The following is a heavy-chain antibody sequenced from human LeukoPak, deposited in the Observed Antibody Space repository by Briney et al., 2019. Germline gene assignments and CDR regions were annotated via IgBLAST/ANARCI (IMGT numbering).Heavy chain of an antibody. CDR1: GGSISSSSYY. D-gene: IGHD3-22*01. Sequence: SETLSLTCTVSGGSISSSSYYWGWIRQPPGKGLEWIGSIYYSGSTYYNPSLKSRVTISVDTSKNQFSLKLSSVTAADTAVYYCARHYYDSSGYREPIDYWGQGTLVTVSS. CDR2: IYYSGST. CDR3: ARHYYDSSGYREPIDY. V-gene: IGHV4-39*01. J-gene: IGHJ4*02.